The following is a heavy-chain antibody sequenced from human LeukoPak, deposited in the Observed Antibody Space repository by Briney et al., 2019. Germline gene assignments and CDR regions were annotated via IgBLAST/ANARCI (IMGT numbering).Heavy chain of an antibody. CDR2: INPSGGST. V-gene: IGHV1-46*01. CDR3: ARALGYSSSWANWFDP. J-gene: IGHJ5*02. CDR1: GYTFTSYY. D-gene: IGHD6-13*01. Sequence: ASVKVSCKASGYTFTSYYMHWVRQAPGQGLEWMGIINPSGGSTSNAQKFQGRVTMTRDTSTSTVYMELSSLRSEDTAVYYCARALGYSSSWANWFDPWGQGTLVTVSS.